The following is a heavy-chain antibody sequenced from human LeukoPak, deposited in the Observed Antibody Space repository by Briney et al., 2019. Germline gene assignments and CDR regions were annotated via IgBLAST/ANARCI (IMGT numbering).Heavy chain of an antibody. CDR1: GGSISSGSYY. CDR2: IYTSGST. Sequence: SETLSVTCTVSGGSISSGSYYWSWIRQPAGKALEWIGHIYTSGSTSYNPSLQSRVTISVDTSSHQFSLKVTSVTAADTAVYYCARAGGSVGWYGTIDSWGQGTLVTVSS. V-gene: IGHV4-61*09. D-gene: IGHD6-19*01. J-gene: IGHJ4*02. CDR3: ARAGGSVGWYGTIDS.